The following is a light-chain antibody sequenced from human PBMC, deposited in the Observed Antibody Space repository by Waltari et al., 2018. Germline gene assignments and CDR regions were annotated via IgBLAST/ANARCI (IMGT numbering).Light chain of an antibody. CDR1: QSVLYSSNNKNY. J-gene: IGKJ2*01. Sequence: DIVLTQSPDSLAVSLGVRATINCKSSQSVLYSSNNKNYLACYQQKPGQPPKLLIYWTSSREFGFPDRFSGSGSGTDFTLTIRSLQADDFAVYYCQQYYSTPYTFGQGTKLEIK. CDR3: QQYYSTPYT. CDR2: WTS. V-gene: IGKV4-1*01.